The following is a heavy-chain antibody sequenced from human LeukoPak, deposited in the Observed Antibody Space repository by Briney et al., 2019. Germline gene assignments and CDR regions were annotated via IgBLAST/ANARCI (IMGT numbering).Heavy chain of an antibody. CDR2: IYHSGST. Sequence: PSETLSPTCTVSGGSISSGGYYWSWIRQPPGKGLEWIGYIYHSGSTYYNPSLKSRVTISVDRSKNQFSLKLSSVTAADTAVYYCASQVGSTVTTVQPFDYWGQGTLVTVSS. CDR1: GGSISSGGYY. J-gene: IGHJ4*02. D-gene: IGHD4-11*01. CDR3: ASQVGSTVTTVQPFDY. V-gene: IGHV4-30-2*01.